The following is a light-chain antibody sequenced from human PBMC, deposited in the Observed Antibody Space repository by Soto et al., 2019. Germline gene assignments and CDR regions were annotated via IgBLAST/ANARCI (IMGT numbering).Light chain of an antibody. V-gene: IGLV2-14*03. Sequence: QSVLTQPASVSGCPGQSITISCTGTSSDVGDYNYVSWYQQHPGKAPKLMIYDVSNRPSGVSNRFSGSKSGNTASLTISGLQAEDESEYYCSSYTIINTRVFGTGTKLTVL. CDR3: SSYTIINTRV. J-gene: IGLJ1*01. CDR2: DVS. CDR1: SSDVGDYNY.